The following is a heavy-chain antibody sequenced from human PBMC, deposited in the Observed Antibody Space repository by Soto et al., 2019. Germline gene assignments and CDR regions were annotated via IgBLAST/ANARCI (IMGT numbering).Heavy chain of an antibody. J-gene: IGHJ4*02. CDR2: ISTYNGRT. V-gene: IGHV1-18*01. CDR1: GYTFTSYG. D-gene: IGHD3-22*01. CDR3: ASHEYDSSVYDY. Sequence: QVQLVQSGAEVKKPGASVKVSCKTSGYTFTSYGIRWVRQAPGQGLEWMGWISTYNGRTNSAQRLQGRVTMTTDTSTSAAYMELKSLRSDDTAVYYCASHEYDSSVYDYWGQGTLGTVSS.